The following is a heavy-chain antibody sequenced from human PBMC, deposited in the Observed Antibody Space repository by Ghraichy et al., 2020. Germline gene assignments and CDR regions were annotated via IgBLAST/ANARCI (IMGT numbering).Heavy chain of an antibody. CDR1: GFTFSSYS. Sequence: GSLRLSCAASGFTFSSYSMNWVRQAPGKGLEWVSSISSSSYIYYADSVKGRFTISRDNAKNSLYLQMNSLRAEDTAVYYCARRYDYIWGSYRQANYYYMDVWGKGTTVTVSS. V-gene: IGHV3-21*01. CDR2: ISSSSYI. J-gene: IGHJ6*03. D-gene: IGHD3-16*02. CDR3: ARRYDYIWGSYRQANYYYMDV.